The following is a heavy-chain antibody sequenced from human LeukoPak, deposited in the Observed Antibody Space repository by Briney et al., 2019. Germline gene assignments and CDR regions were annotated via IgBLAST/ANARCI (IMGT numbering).Heavy chain of an antibody. CDR1: GGSINSYY. D-gene: IGHD2-15*01. CDR3: AKERVVVAATSDY. J-gene: IGHJ4*02. Sequence: SETLSLTCTVSGGSINSYYWSWIRQPPGMGLEWIGYFYYSGTTNYNPSLKSRVTISVDTSQNQFSLKLSSVTAADTAVYYCAKERVVVAATSDYWGQGTLVTVSS. V-gene: IGHV4-59*01. CDR2: FYYSGTT.